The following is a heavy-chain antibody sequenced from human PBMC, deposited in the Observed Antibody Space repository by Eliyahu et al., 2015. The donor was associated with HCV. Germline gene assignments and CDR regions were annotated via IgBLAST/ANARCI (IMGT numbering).Heavy chain of an antibody. V-gene: IGHV3-15*01. D-gene: IGHD1-26*01. CDR3: TIDLVGGLDY. CDR1: AFTFTFDNVW. Sequence: EVQLVESGGGLVKPGETLRLSCAASAFTFTFDNVWMSWVRQAPGKGLEWVGQIKGKVDGGAMIYAPPVKGRFTFSRDDSKNTLYLQMNSLRPEDTGVYYCTIDLVGGLDYWGQGALVTVSS. J-gene: IGHJ4*02. CDR2: IKGKVDGGAM.